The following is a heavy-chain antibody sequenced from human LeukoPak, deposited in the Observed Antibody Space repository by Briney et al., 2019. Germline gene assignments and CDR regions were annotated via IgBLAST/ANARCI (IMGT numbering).Heavy chain of an antibody. D-gene: IGHD1-26*01. J-gene: IGHJ4*02. CDR2: ISSSSSYI. CDR1: GFTFSSYS. CDR3: ATHGGSYSFDY. Sequence: GGSLRLSCAASGFTFSSYSMNWVRQAPGKGLEWVSSISSSSSYIYYADSVKGRFTTSRDNAKNSLYLQMNSLRAEDTAVYYCATHGGSYSFDYWGQGTLVTVSS. V-gene: IGHV3-21*01.